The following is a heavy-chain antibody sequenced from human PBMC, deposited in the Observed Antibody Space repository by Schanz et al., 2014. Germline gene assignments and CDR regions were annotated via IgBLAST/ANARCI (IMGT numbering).Heavy chain of an antibody. Sequence: QVHLEQSGPEVKKPGASVKLSCRASGYPFTTYYIHWVRQAPGQGLEWMGIVNPGGGSTSVAQRFQTRVTLTRDTSTGTAYLGLSSLRSEDTAVYFCARGPSTGAFDIWGQGTMVTVSS. CDR1: GYPFTTYY. CDR2: VNPGGGST. V-gene: IGHV1-46*03. CDR3: ARGPSTGAFDI. J-gene: IGHJ3*02.